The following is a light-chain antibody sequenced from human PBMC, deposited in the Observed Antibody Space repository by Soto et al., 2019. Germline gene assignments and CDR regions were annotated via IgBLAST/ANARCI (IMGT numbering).Light chain of an antibody. CDR2: EVS. CDR1: SSDVGGYNY. J-gene: IGLJ3*02. Sequence: QAVVTQPPSASGSPGQSVTISCTGTSSDVGGYNYVSWYQQHPGKAPKLMIYEVSKRPSGVPDRFSGSKSGNTASLTVSGLQAEDESDYYCSSYTGRNNWVFGGGTQLTVL. V-gene: IGLV2-8*01. CDR3: SSYTGRNNWV.